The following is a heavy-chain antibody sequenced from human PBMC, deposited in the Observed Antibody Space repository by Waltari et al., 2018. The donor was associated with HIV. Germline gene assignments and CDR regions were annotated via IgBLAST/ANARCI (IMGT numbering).Heavy chain of an antibody. V-gene: IGHV7-4-1*02. CDR1: GYTFTTYA. CDR3: GRGPGRSVDY. Sequence: QVQLVQSGSELKKHGASVKVAFKASGYTFTTYARNWVRQAPGQGLEWMGWVNTKTGNPTYAQGFTGRFVFSLDTSVISAYLQISSLKAEDTAVYYCGRGPGRSVDYWGQGTLVTVSS. J-gene: IGHJ4*02. CDR2: VNTKTGNP. D-gene: IGHD3-10*01.